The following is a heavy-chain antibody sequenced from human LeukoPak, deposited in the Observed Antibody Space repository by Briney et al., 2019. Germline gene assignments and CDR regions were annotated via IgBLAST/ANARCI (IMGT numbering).Heavy chain of an antibody. V-gene: IGHV1-2*02. CDR2: INPNSGGT. J-gene: IGHJ6*03. D-gene: IGHD1-26*01. CDR3: ARKGELLHWGYYYYYMDV. Sequence: ASVKVSCKASGYTFTGYYIHWVRQAPGQGLEWMGWINPNSGGTNYAQKFQGRVTMTRDTSISTAYMELSRLTSDDTAVYYCARKGELLHWGYYYYYMDVWGKGTTVTVSS. CDR1: GYTFTGYY.